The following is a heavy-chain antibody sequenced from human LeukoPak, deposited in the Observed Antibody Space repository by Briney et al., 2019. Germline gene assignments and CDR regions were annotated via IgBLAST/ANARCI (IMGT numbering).Heavy chain of an antibody. J-gene: IGHJ3*02. Sequence: GESLKISCKGSGYSFTSYWIGWVRQMPGKGLEWMGIIYPGDSDTRYSPSFQGQVTISADKSISTAYLQWSSLKASDTAMYYCARQRITMIVDDAFDIWGQGTMVTVSS. CDR2: IYPGDSDT. D-gene: IGHD3-22*01. V-gene: IGHV5-51*01. CDR1: GYSFTSYW. CDR3: ARQRITMIVDDAFDI.